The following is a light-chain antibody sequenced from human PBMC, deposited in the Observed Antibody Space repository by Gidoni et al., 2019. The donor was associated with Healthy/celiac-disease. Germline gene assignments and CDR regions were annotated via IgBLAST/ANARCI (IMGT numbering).Light chain of an antibody. CDR2: WAS. CDR3: QQYYSTPFT. J-gene: IGKJ3*01. CDR1: QSVLYSSNNKND. Sequence: DIVMTQSPDSMAVSLGERATINCKSSQSVLYSSNNKNDLAWYQQKPGQPPKLLIYWASTRESGFPDRFSGSGSGTDFTLTIRSLQAEDVAVYYCQQYYSTPFTFGPGTKVDIK. V-gene: IGKV4-1*01.